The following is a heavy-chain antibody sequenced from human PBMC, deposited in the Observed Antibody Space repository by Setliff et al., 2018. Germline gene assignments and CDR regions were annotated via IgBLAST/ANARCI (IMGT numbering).Heavy chain of an antibody. CDR3: RLANCSTNCEEALDY. Sequence: SETLSLTCDVSGISITSGHYWGWIRQPPGKGLEWIATIYHRGRTYYNPSLDSRVTISLDTSKNQYSLRLRSVTAADTAVYYFRLANCSTNCEEALDYWSQGTLVTVSS. CDR1: GISITSGHY. J-gene: IGHJ4*02. CDR2: IYHRGRT. D-gene: IGHD2-2*01. V-gene: IGHV4-38-2*01.